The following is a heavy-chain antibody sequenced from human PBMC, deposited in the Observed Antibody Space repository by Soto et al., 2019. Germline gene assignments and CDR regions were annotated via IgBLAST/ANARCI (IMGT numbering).Heavy chain of an antibody. D-gene: IGHD6-13*01. Sequence: GSLSLSCAASGVTFSSYEMNWVRRAPGKGLEWVSYISSSGSTIYYADSVKGRFTISRDNAKNSLYLQMNSLRAEDTAVYYCARGIAAAGDLDYWGQGTLVTVSS. CDR1: GVTFSSYE. J-gene: IGHJ4*02. CDR2: ISSSGSTI. CDR3: ARGIAAAGDLDY. V-gene: IGHV3-48*03.